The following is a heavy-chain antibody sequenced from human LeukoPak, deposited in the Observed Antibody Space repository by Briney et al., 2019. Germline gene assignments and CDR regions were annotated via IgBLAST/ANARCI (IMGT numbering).Heavy chain of an antibody. CDR1: GFTFDDFA. CDR2: INWDGGST. V-gene: IGHV3-43D*03. D-gene: IGHD3-10*01. Sequence: GGSLRLSCAASGFTFDDFAMHWVRHAPGKGLEWVSLINWDGGSTYYADSVKGRFTISRDNSRKFLYLQMNSLRVEDTALYYCAKSKSSGSLDNWGQGTLVTVSS. CDR3: AKSKSSGSLDN. J-gene: IGHJ4*02.